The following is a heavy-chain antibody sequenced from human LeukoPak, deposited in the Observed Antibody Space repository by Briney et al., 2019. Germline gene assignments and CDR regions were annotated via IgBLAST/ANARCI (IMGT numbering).Heavy chain of an antibody. V-gene: IGHV5-51*01. CDR2: IHPGDSDI. Sequence: GESLKISCQGSGYRFTSYWIDWVRQMPGKGLEWMGRIHPGDSDIRYNPSFQGLVTISADKSITTAYLQWSSLKASDTAMYYCARRTGATQPYFDYWGQGTLVTVSS. CDR1: GYRFTSYW. D-gene: IGHD1-26*01. J-gene: IGHJ4*02. CDR3: ARRTGATQPYFDY.